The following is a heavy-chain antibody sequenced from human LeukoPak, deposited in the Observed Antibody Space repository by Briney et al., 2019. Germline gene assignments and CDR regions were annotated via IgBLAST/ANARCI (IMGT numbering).Heavy chain of an antibody. V-gene: IGHV1-2*02. CDR2: INPNSGGT. CDR3: ARDVGSSWYIYYYYGMDV. CDR1: GYTFTGYY. J-gene: IGHJ6*02. D-gene: IGHD6-13*01. Sequence: ASVKVSCRASGYTFTGYYMHWVRQAPGQGLEWMGWINPNSGGTNYAQKFQGRVTMTRDTSISTAYMELSRLRSDDTAVYYCARDVGSSWYIYYYYGMDVWGQGTTVTVSS.